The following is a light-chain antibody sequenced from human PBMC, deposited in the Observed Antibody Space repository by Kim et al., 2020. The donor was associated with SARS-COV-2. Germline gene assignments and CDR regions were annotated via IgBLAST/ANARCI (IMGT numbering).Light chain of an antibody. CDR3: SSYAGSSSLL. Sequence: QSALTQPRSVSGSPGQSVTISCTGTSSDVGGYKYVSWYQQRPGKAPKLMIYAVSERPSGVPDRFSGSKSGNTASLTISGLRAEDEADYYCSSYAGSSSLLFGGGTKVTVL. CDR1: SSDVGGYKY. V-gene: IGLV2-11*01. J-gene: IGLJ3*02. CDR2: AVS.